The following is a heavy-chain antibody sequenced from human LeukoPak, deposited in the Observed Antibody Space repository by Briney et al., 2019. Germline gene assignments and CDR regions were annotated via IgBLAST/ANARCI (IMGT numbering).Heavy chain of an antibody. V-gene: IGHV4-39*01. CDR2: IYYSGST. Sequence: PSETLSLTCTVSGGSISRSPYYWGWIRQPPGKGLEWIGSIYYSGSTYYNPSLKSRVTISVDTSKNQFSLKLSSVTAADTAVYYCAKHRDFYYYYYMDVWGKGTTVTVSS. CDR3: AKHRDFYYYYYMDV. CDR1: GGSISRSPYY. D-gene: IGHD5-24*01. J-gene: IGHJ6*03.